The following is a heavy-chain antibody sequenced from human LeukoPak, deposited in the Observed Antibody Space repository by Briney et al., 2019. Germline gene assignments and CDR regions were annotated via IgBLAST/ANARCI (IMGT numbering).Heavy chain of an antibody. CDR1: GYTFTSYG. D-gene: IGHD6-19*01. CDR3: ARVGAQWRGEVVSDY. V-gene: IGHV1-18*01. CDR2: IIPIFGSA. J-gene: IGHJ4*02. Sequence: ASVKVSCKASGYTFTSYGISWVRQAPGQGLEWMGGIIPIFGSAIYAQKFQGRVTMTTDTSTSTAYMELRSLRSDDTAVYYCARVGAQWRGEVVSDYWGQGTLVTVSS.